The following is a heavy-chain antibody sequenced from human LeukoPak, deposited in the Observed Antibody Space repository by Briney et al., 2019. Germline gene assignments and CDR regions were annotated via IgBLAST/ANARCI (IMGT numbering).Heavy chain of an antibody. CDR1: GFTFSDYY. J-gene: IGHJ4*02. CDR3: ASSRSITFDY. Sequence: PGGSLRLSCAASGFTFSDYYMSWIRQAPGKGLEWVSYISRGGNTIYYSDSVKGRFTISRDNAKNSLNLQMNSLRAEDTAVYYCASSRSITFDYWGQGTLVSVSS. V-gene: IGHV3-11*01. CDR2: ISRGGNTI.